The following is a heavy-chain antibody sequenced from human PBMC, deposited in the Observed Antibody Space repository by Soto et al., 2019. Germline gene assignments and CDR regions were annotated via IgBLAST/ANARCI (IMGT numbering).Heavy chain of an antibody. J-gene: IGHJ3*02. CDR2: IYYSGST. D-gene: IGHD3-10*01. V-gene: IGHV4-59*01. CDR3: ARVWGGAFDM. CDR1: GGSISIYY. Sequence: SLTCTVSGGSISIYYWSWIRQPPGKGLEWIGYIYYSGSTNYNPSLKSRVTISIDTSKNQFSLKLSSVTAADTAVYYCARVWGGAFDMWGQGTMVTFSS.